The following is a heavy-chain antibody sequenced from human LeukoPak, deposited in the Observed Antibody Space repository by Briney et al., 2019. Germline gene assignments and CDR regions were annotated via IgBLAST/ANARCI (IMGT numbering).Heavy chain of an antibody. CDR1: GYTFIGYY. CDR2: INPNSGGT. D-gene: IGHD2-15*01. J-gene: IGHJ4*02. Sequence: ASVKVSCKASGYTFIGYYIHWVRQAPGHGLEWMGWINPNSGGTNYAQKFQGRVTMTSDTSITTAYMELSGLRSDDTAFYYCARDPRVSGRFLYFDYWGQGTLVTVSS. V-gene: IGHV1-2*02. CDR3: ARDPRVSGRFLYFDY.